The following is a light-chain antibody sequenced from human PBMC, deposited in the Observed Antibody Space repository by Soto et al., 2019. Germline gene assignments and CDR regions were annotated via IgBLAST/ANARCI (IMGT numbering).Light chain of an antibody. CDR1: SSDVGAYDF. CDR3: SSYPSTKGL. Sequence: QSALTQPASVSGSPGQSVTISCTGTSSDVGAYDFVSWYQQHPGKAPKVMTYEVSDRPSGVSNRFSGSKSGNTASLTISGLQVEDEPHNYCSSYPSTKGLFGGGTSLTAL. V-gene: IGLV2-14*01. CDR2: EVS. J-gene: IGLJ2*01.